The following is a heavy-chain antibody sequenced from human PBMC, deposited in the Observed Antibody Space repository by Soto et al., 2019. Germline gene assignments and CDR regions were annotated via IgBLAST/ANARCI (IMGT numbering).Heavy chain of an antibody. J-gene: IGHJ4*02. V-gene: IGHV4-39*01. Sequence: LQLQESGPGLVKPSETLSLTCTVFGDSIRNRNYYWGWIRQPPGKGLEWIVSRYDDGSTFYNPSRKGRISVFIDTAKKQFSLRMTSVTAADKAVYYCARGIYEGSSGYDLDVWGQGNLVTVSS. D-gene: IGHD3-22*01. CDR1: GDSIRNRNYY. CDR2: RYDDGST. CDR3: ARGIYEGSSGYDLDV.